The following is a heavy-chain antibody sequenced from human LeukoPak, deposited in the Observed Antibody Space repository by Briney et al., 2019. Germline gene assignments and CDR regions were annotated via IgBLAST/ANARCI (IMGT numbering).Heavy chain of an antibody. J-gene: IGHJ4*02. CDR2: VIPILGIA. CDR3: ARPRGSSSAAGFDY. V-gene: IGHV1-69*02. Sequence: PVKVSCKASGGTFSSYTISWVRQAPGQGLEWMGRVIPILGIANYAQKFQGRVTITADKSTSTAYMELSSLRSEDTAVYYCARPRGSSSAAGFDYWGQGTLVTVSS. D-gene: IGHD6-6*01. CDR1: GGTFSSYT.